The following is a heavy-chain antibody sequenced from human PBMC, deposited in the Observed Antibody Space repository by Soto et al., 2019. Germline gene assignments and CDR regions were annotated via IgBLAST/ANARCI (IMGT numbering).Heavy chain of an antibody. CDR3: ARDADSSGWYVPPYYYYYYGMDV. CDR2: INSDGSST. CDR1: GFTFSSYW. V-gene: IGHV3-74*01. Sequence: GSLRLSCAASGFTFSSYWMHWVRQAPGKGLVWVSRINSDGSSTSYADSVKGRFTISRDNAKNTLYLQMNSLRAEDTAVYYCARDADSSGWYVPPYYYYYYGMDVWGQGTTVTDSS. J-gene: IGHJ6*02. D-gene: IGHD6-19*01.